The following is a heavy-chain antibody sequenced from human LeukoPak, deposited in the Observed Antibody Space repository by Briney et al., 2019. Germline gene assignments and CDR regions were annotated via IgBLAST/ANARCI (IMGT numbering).Heavy chain of an antibody. Sequence: GRSLRLSCAASGFTFSSYGMHWVRQAPGKGLEWVAVISYDGSNKYYADSVKGRFTISRDNSKNTLYLQMNSLRAEDTAVYYCAKDLHLLPGVFDPWGQGTLVTVSS. V-gene: IGHV3-30*18. CDR2: ISYDGSNK. J-gene: IGHJ5*02. CDR1: GFTFSSYG. CDR3: AKDLHLLPGVFDP. D-gene: IGHD2-15*01.